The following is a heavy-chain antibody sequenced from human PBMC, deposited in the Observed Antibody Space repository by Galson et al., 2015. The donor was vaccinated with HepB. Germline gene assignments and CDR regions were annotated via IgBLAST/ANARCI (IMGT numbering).Heavy chain of an antibody. J-gene: IGHJ4*02. CDR2: IRTKPDGVAT. CDR1: GFIFGDYA. CDR3: TRDRPIDY. V-gene: IGHV3-49*03. Sequence: SLRLSCAASGFIFGDYAMAWFRQAPGKGLQWVGFIRTKPDGVATQYAASVKGRFTISRDDSRGIAYLQMNSLETEDTAVYYCTRDRPIDYWGQGTLVTVSS.